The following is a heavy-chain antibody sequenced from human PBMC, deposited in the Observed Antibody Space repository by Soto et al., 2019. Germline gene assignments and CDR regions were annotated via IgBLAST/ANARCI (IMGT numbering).Heavy chain of an antibody. CDR1: GGSISSYY. Sequence: QVQLQESGPGLVKPSETLSLTCTVSGGSISSYYWSWIRQPPGKGLEWIGYIYYSGSTNYNPSLKSRVTISVDTSKDQFSLKLSSVTAADTAVYYCAGAIAVAGADSWGQGTLVTVSS. D-gene: IGHD6-19*01. CDR3: AGAIAVAGADS. V-gene: IGHV4-59*01. J-gene: IGHJ4*02. CDR2: IYYSGST.